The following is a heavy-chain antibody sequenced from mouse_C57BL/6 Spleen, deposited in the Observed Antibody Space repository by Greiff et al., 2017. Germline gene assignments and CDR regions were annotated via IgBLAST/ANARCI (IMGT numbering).Heavy chain of an antibody. Sequence: QVQLQQPGPELVKPGASVKISCKASGYAFSSSWMNWVKQRPGKGLEWIGRIYPGDGDTNYNGKFKGKATLTADKSSSTAYMQLSSLTSEDSAVYFCARIYYDYDGYFDYWGQGTTLTVSS. CDR2: IYPGDGDT. CDR1: GYAFSSSW. D-gene: IGHD2-4*01. V-gene: IGHV1-82*01. CDR3: ARIYYDYDGYFDY. J-gene: IGHJ2*01.